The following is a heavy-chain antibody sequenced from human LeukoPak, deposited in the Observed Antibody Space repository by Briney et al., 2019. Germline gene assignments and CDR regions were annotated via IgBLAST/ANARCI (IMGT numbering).Heavy chain of an antibody. D-gene: IGHD3-10*01. CDR3: ARGHLGLSP. Sequence: SETLSLTCTVSGASVSSYYWSWIRQPPGKGLEWIGYSHYSGSTSYNPSLKSRVTISVDTSKNRFSLKLTSVTTADTAVYYCARGHLGLSPWGQGTLVTVSS. V-gene: IGHV4-59*02. CDR1: GASVSSYY. J-gene: IGHJ5*02. CDR2: SHYSGST.